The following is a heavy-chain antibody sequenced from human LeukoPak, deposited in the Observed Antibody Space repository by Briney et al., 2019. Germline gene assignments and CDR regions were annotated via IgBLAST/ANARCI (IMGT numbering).Heavy chain of an antibody. V-gene: IGHV1-69*04. CDR1: GGTFSSYA. Sequence: GASVKVSCKASGGTFSSYAISWVRQAPGQGLEWMGRIIPILGIANYAQKFQGRVTITADKSTSTAYMELSSLRSEDTAVYYCARDYSLVPAAIQAQGYYYGMDVWGQGTTVTVSS. J-gene: IGHJ6*02. CDR3: ARDYSLVPAAIQAQGYYYGMDV. CDR2: IIPILGIA. D-gene: IGHD2-2*01.